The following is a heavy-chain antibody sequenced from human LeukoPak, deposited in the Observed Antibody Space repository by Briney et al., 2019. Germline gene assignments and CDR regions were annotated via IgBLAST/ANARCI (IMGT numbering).Heavy chain of an antibody. CDR1: GGSFSGYY. J-gene: IGHJ4*02. D-gene: IGHD6-13*01. V-gene: IGHV4-34*01. Sequence: ASETLSLTCAVYGGSFSGYYWSWIRQPPGKGLEWIGEINHSGSTNYNPSLKSRVTISVDTSKNQFSLKLSSVTAADTAVYYCARGFSAAAGFWGQGTLVTVSS. CDR2: INHSGST. CDR3: ARGFSAAAGF.